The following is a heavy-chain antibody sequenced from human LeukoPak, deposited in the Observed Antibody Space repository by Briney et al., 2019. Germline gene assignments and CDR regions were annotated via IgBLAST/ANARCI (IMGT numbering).Heavy chain of an antibody. CDR1: GFTFSNYW. CDR2: VNTDGSST. CDR3: GKTTTGYSSGRYPGWPVDN. V-gene: IGHV3-74*01. J-gene: IGHJ4*02. Sequence: GGSLRLSCAASGFTFSNYWMYWVRQDPGKGLVWVSRVNTDGSSTNYADSVKGRFTISRDNAKSTIYLQMNSLRAEDTAVYYCGKTTTGYSSGRYPGWPVDNWGQGTLVTVSS. D-gene: IGHD6-19*01.